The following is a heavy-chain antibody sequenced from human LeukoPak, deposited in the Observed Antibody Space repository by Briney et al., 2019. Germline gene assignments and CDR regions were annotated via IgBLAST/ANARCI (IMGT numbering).Heavy chain of an antibody. CDR2: INHSGST. Sequence: SETLSLTCAVYGGSFSGYYWSWIRQPPGKGLEWIGEINHSGSTNYNPSLKSRVTISVDTSKNQFSLKLSSVTAADTAVYYCARLLGYCSGGSCYSHYYYYYYMDVWGKGTTVTISS. CDR3: ARLLGYCSGGSCYSHYYYYYYMDV. V-gene: IGHV4-34*01. D-gene: IGHD2-15*01. J-gene: IGHJ6*03. CDR1: GGSFSGYY.